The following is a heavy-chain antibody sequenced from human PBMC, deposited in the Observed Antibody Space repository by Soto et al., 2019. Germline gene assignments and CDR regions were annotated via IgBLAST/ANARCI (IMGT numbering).Heavy chain of an antibody. CDR1: GFTFDDYT. J-gene: IGHJ4*02. V-gene: IGHV3-43*01. CDR3: AKDLFTLGTSAGFDY. D-gene: IGHD7-27*01. CDR2: ISWDGGST. Sequence: GGSLRLSCAASGFTFDDYTMHWVRQAPGKGLEWVSLISWDGGSTYYADSVKGRFTISRDNSKNSLYLQMNSLRTEDTALYYCAKDLFTLGTSAGFDYWGQGTLVTVSS.